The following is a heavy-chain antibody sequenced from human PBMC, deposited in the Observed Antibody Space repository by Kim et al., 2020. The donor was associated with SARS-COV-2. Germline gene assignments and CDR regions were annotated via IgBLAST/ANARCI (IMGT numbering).Heavy chain of an antibody. J-gene: IGHJ4*02. V-gene: IGHV3-9*01. CDR3: AKEDDFWSGYSFDY. CDR2: ISWNSGSI. CDR1: GFTFDDYA. Sequence: GGSLRLSCAASGFTFDDYAMHWVRQAPGKGLEWVSGISWNSGSIGYADSVKGRFTISRDNAKNSLYLQMNSLRAEDTALYYCAKEDDFWSGYSFDYWGQGTLVTVSS. D-gene: IGHD3-3*01.